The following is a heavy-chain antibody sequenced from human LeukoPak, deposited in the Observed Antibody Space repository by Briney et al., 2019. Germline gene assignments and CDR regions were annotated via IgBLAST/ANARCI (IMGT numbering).Heavy chain of an antibody. CDR1: GGTFSSYV. V-gene: IGHV1-69*13. Sequence: GASVKVSCKASGGTFSSYVITWVRQAPGQGLEWMGGIIPIFGTANYAQKFQGRVTITADESTSTAYMELSSLRSEDTAVYYCARAYSSNWYWFDPWGQGTLVTVSP. CDR2: IIPIFGTA. CDR3: ARAYSSNWYWFDP. D-gene: IGHD6-13*01. J-gene: IGHJ5*02.